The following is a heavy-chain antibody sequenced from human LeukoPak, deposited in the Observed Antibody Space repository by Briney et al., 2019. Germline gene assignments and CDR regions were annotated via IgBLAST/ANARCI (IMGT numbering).Heavy chain of an antibody. CDR1: GYTFTSYD. Sequence: ASVKVSCKASGYTFTSYDINWVRQATGQGLEWMGWMNPNSGNTGYAQKFQGRVTMTRNTTISTAYMELSSLRSEDTAVYYCARSVRGVIHLYYMDVWGKGTTVTVSS. J-gene: IGHJ6*03. D-gene: IGHD3-10*02. CDR3: ARSVRGVIHLYYMDV. V-gene: IGHV1-8*01. CDR2: MNPNSGNT.